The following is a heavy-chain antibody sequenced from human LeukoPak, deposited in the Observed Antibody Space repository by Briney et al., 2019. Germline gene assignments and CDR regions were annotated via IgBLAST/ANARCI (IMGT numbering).Heavy chain of an antibody. Sequence: PARSLRSSCVASGVTFDDYAMHWVRQAPGKGLEWVSGISWNSGSIGYADSVNGRFTISRDNAKNSLYLQMNSLRAEDTALYYCAKDITRGIVPAAEFDYWGQGTLVTVSS. CDR1: GVTFDDYA. CDR2: ISWNSGSI. J-gene: IGHJ4*02. D-gene: IGHD2-2*01. CDR3: AKDITRGIVPAAEFDY. V-gene: IGHV3-9*01.